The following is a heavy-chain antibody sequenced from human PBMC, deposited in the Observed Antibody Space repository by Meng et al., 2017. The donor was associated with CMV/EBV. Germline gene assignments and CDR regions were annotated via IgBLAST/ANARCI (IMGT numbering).Heavy chain of an antibody. CDR3: ARDRLRAAAGPRSGYYFDY. D-gene: IGHD6-13*01. CDR1: GFIFSSYS. V-gene: IGHV3-30-3*01. CDR2: ISHDVSSK. J-gene: IGHJ4*02. Sequence: GESLKISCAASGFIFSSYSMHWVRQAPGKGLEWVAVISHDVSSKYYADSVKGRFTISRDTSKNTLFLQMNSLRAEDTAVYYCARDRLRAAAGPRSGYYFDYWGQGTLVTSPQ.